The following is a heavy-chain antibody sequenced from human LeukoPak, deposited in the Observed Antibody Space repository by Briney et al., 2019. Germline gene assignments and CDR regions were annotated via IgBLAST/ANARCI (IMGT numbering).Heavy chain of an antibody. CDR2: INQSGST. D-gene: IGHD2-2*01. V-gene: IGHV4-34*01. Sequence: PSETLSLTCAVYGGSFSGYYWNWIRQPPGKGLEWIGEINQSGSTNYNPSLKSRATISVDTSKKQFSLKLSPVTAADTAVYYCAAGCSSTSCYWYYYTDVWGKGTTVTVSS. J-gene: IGHJ6*03. CDR1: GGSFSGYY. CDR3: AAGCSSTSCYWYYYTDV.